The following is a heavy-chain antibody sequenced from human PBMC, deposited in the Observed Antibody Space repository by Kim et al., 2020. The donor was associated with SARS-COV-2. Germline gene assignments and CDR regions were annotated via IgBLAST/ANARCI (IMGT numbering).Heavy chain of an antibody. CDR1: GFTFSSYS. V-gene: IGHV3-21*01. J-gene: IGHJ6*02. Sequence: GGSLRLSCAASGFTFSSYSMNWVRQAPGKGLEWVSSISSSSSYIYYADSVKGRFTISRDNAKNSLYLQMNSLRAEDTAVYYCAREDTNWNEVYGMDVWGQGTTVTVSS. CDR3: AREDTNWNEVYGMDV. D-gene: IGHD1-20*01. CDR2: ISSSSSYI.